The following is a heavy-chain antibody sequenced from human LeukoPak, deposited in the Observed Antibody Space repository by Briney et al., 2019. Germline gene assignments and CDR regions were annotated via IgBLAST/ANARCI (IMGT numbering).Heavy chain of an antibody. J-gene: IGHJ4*02. V-gene: IGHV3-7*03. CDR2: INPDGTEK. CDR3: VRGDRGIAVGSRDH. D-gene: IGHD6-19*01. Sequence: QPGGSLRLSCAASGFSFSNHWMIWVRPAPGKGLEWVATINPDGTEKRYVDSVKGRFTISKDNGKNSLYLQMSSLRAEDTAVYYCVRGDRGIAVGSRDHGAQGSLVTVSS. CDR1: GFSFSNHW.